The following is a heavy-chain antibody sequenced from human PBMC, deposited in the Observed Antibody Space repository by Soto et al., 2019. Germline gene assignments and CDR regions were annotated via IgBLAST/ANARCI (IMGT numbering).Heavy chain of an antibody. CDR1: GFTFSSYA. D-gene: IGHD5-12*01. CDR2: ISYDGSNK. J-gene: IGHJ4*02. V-gene: IGHV3-30-3*01. CDR3: ARVAVEMATIHVFDY. Sequence: QVQLVESGGGVVQPGRSLRLSCAASGFTFSSYAMHWVRQAPGMGLEWVAVISYDGSNKYYADSVKGRFTISRDNSKNTLYLQMNSLRAEDTAVYYCARVAVEMATIHVFDYWGQGTLVTVSS.